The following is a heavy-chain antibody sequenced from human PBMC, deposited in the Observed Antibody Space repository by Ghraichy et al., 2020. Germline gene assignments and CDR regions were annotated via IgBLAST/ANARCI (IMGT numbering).Heavy chain of an antibody. Sequence: SQTLSLTCAVYGGSFSGYYWSWIRQPPGKGLEWIVEINHSGSTNYNPSLKSRVTISVDTSTNQFSLKLSSVTAADTAVYYCARGRYGGYYDSSGYLDYWGQGTLVTVSS. CDR1: GGSFSGYY. J-gene: IGHJ4*02. CDR3: ARGRYGGYYDSSGYLDY. D-gene: IGHD3-22*01. CDR2: INHSGST. V-gene: IGHV4-34*01.